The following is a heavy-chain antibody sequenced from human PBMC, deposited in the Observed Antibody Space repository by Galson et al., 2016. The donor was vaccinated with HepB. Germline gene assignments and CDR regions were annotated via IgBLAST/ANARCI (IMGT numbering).Heavy chain of an antibody. CDR1: GFKFSDYY. CDR3: ARTYGSGSYRRDAFDI. D-gene: IGHD3-10*01. J-gene: IGHJ3*02. V-gene: IGHV3-11*06. Sequence: SLRLSCAASGFKFSDYYMNWIRQAPGKGLEWVSYISVSGSYTNYADSVKGRFTISRDNSKNTLYLQMNSLRAEDTAVYYCARTYGSGSYRRDAFDIWGQGTMVTVSS. CDR2: ISVSGSYT.